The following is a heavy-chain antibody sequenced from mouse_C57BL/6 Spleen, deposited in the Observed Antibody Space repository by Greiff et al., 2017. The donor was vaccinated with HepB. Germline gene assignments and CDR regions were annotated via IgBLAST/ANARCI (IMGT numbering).Heavy chain of an antibody. V-gene: IGHV1-54*01. CDR3: ARNSNYDLDY. CDR2: INPGSGGT. Sequence: VQLQQSGAELVRPGTSVKVSCKASGYAFTNYLIEWVKQRPGQGLEWIGVINPGSGGTNYNEKFKGKATLTADKSSSTAYMQLSSLTSEDSAVYFCARNSNYDLDYWGQGTTLTVSS. D-gene: IGHD2-5*01. CDR1: GYAFTNYL. J-gene: IGHJ2*01.